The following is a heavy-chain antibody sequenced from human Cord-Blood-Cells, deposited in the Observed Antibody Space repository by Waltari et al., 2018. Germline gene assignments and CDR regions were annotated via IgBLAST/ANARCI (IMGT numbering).Heavy chain of an antibody. CDR1: GFTFSSYG. J-gene: IGHJ4*02. V-gene: IGHV3-33*01. CDR3: ARGFHLYSSSWYPDY. Sequence: QVQLVASGGGVVQPGRSLRLSCAASGFTFSSYGMHWVRQAPGKGLEWVAVIWYDGSNKYYADSVKGRFTISRDNSKNTLYLQMNSLRAEDTAVYYCARGFHLYSSSWYPDYWGQGTLVTVSS. D-gene: IGHD6-13*01. CDR2: IWYDGSNK.